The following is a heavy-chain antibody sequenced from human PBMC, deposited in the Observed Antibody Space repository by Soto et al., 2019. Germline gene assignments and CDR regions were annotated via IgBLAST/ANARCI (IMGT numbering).Heavy chain of an antibody. D-gene: IGHD3-16*02. V-gene: IGHV1-69*13. CDR1: GDTDTNYV. Sequence: SVKVSCKASGDTDTNYVISWVRQAPGQGLEWMGGIFPKFGTTYSAQKLQDRLTITADESTSTVYMQLSGLRLDDTAVYYCEAEMTFGKLSVVWGQGTTVTVSS. CDR3: EAEMTFGKLSVV. CDR2: IFPKFGTT. J-gene: IGHJ6*02.